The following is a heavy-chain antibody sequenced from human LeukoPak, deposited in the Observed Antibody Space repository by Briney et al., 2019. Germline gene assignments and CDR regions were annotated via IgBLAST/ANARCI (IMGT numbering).Heavy chain of an antibody. V-gene: IGHV3-30*02. Sequence: GGSLRLSCAASGFTFSSYGMHWVRQAPGKGLEWVAFIRYDGSNKYYADSVKGRFTISRDNSKNTLYLQMNSLRAEDTAVYYCAKFYYDFWSGYPHYFHYWGQGTLVTVSS. D-gene: IGHD3-3*01. CDR3: AKFYYDFWSGYPHYFHY. CDR1: GFTFSSYG. J-gene: IGHJ4*02. CDR2: IRYDGSNK.